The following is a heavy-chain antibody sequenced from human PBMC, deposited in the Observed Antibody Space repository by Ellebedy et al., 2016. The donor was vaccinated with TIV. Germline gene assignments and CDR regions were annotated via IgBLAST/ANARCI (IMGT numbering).Heavy chain of an antibody. Sequence: GGSLRLXXAASGFTFSSYAMSWVRQAPGKGLEWVSAISGSGGSTYYADSVKGRFTISRDNSKNTLYLQMNSLRAEDTAVHYCAKSDYGEYHDRLYYYYGMDVWGQGTTVTVSS. D-gene: IGHD4-17*01. CDR2: ISGSGGST. CDR1: GFTFSSYA. V-gene: IGHV3-23*01. J-gene: IGHJ6*02. CDR3: AKSDYGEYHDRLYYYYGMDV.